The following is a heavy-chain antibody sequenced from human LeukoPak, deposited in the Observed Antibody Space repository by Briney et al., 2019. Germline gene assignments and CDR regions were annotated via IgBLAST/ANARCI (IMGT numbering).Heavy chain of an antibody. CDR2: INQDGSAE. CDR3: VRLFGGVTTFDY. J-gene: IGHJ4*02. D-gene: IGHD4-17*01. V-gene: IGHV3-7*01. Sequence: GGSLRLSCAASGFTFNTYSMSWVRQAPGKGLDWVASINQDGSAEYYVDSVRGRFTISRDNAKNSLYLQVHSLRVDDTAVYYCVRLFGGVTTFDYWGQGTLVTVSS. CDR1: GFTFNTYS.